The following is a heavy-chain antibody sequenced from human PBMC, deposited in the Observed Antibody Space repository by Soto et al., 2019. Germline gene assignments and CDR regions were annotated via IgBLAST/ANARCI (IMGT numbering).Heavy chain of an antibody. Sequence: PGGSLRLSCAASGFTFSSYGMHWVRQAPGKGLEWVAVIWYDGSNKYYADSVKGRFTISRDNSKNTLYLQMNSLRAEDTAVYYCARDLVPGIMTASNHYYYYYGMDVWGQGTTVTVSS. V-gene: IGHV3-33*01. J-gene: IGHJ6*02. D-gene: IGHD3-16*01. CDR1: GFTFSSYG. CDR3: ARDLVPGIMTASNHYYYYYGMDV. CDR2: IWYDGSNK.